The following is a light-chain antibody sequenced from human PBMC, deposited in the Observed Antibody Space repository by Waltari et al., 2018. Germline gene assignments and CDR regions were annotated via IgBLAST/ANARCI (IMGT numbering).Light chain of an antibody. CDR2: TAS. V-gene: IGKV1-12*01. J-gene: IGKJ2*01. Sequence: DIQMTQSPSSLSASVGDRVTITCRASQVIGSWLAWYQQKPGQAPKLLVYTASSLQSGIPLRFSGSGSGTDFTLTISSLQPEDFATYYCQQSYSTPYTFGQGTKLEIK. CDR1: QVIGSW. CDR3: QQSYSTPYT.